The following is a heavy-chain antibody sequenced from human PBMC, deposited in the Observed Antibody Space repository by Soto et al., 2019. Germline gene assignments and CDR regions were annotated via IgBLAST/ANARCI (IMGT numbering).Heavy chain of an antibody. Sequence: EVRLLESGGGLEQPGGSLRLSCITSGFTFDNFAMSWVRQAPGRGLEWVSAISGGGGGKYYADSVKGRFIIARDNSKNRVYLEVNGLRTEDTGVYYCAKDVHDDSSGGLDYWGQGTLVTVSS. V-gene: IGHV3-23*01. CDR3: AKDVHDDSSGGLDY. D-gene: IGHD3-22*01. J-gene: IGHJ4*02. CDR1: GFTFDNFA. CDR2: ISGGGGGK.